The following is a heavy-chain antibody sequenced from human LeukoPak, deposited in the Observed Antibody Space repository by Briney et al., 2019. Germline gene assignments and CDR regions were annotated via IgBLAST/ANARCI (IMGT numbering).Heavy chain of an antibody. D-gene: IGHD2-2*01. V-gene: IGHV4-34*01. CDR3: ARARDDLQAAATQHDY. Sequence: SETLSLTCAVYVGSFSGYYWRWMRDPPGGGVECSGDIYHSGGTQYTPCLKSPVTISVDTTKNQFSLKQSSVTAADTPVYNCARARDDLQAAATQHDYWGQGTLVTVSS. J-gene: IGHJ4*02. CDR2: IYHSGGT. CDR1: VGSFSGYY.